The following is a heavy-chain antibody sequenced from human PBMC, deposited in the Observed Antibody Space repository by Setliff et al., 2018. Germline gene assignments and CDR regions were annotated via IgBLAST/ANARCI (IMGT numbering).Heavy chain of an antibody. D-gene: IGHD3-10*01. V-gene: IGHV1-18*01. Sequence: ASVKVSCKASGYILNSYGVSWVRQAPGQGLEWMGWISSYNNDVTNYLQRFQGRVTMTTDTSTTTAYLELRSLRSDDTAVYYCSRLVRFCTRIVCQRLSGDDYWGQGTLVTVSS. CDR2: ISSYNNDVT. J-gene: IGHJ4*02. CDR3: SRLVRFCTRIVCQRLSGDDY. CDR1: GYILNSYG.